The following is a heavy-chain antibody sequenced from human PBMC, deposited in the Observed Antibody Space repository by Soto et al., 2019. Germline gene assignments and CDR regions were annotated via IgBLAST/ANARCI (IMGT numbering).Heavy chain of an antibody. D-gene: IGHD3-10*01. CDR2: ISGSGIGT. CDR1: GFIFSDYA. Sequence: EVHLLESGGGLVQPGGSLRLSCAASGFIFSDYAMSWVRQAPGEGLEWVSGISGSGIGTYFPDSVKGRLTISRDNSKNTLYLQMNSLRGEDTAVYYCAKGDLTGGAFDYWGQGTLVTVSS. CDR3: AKGDLTGGAFDY. V-gene: IGHV3-23*01. J-gene: IGHJ4*02.